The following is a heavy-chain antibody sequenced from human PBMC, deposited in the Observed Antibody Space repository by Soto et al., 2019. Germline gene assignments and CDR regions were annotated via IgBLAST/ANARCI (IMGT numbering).Heavy chain of an antibody. CDR1: GFTFDDYA. CDR2: ISWNSGSI. V-gene: IGHV3-9*01. Sequence: QTGGSLRLSCAASGFTFDDYAMHWVRQAPGKGLEWVSGISWNSGSIGYADSVKGRFTISRDNAKNSLYLQMNSLRAEDTALYYCAKEDPVVVNAFDIWGQGTMVTVSS. D-gene: IGHD3-22*01. J-gene: IGHJ3*02. CDR3: AKEDPVVVNAFDI.